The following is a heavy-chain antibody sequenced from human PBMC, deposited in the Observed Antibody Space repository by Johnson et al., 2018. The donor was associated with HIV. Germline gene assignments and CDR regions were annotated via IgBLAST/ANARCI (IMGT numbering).Heavy chain of an antibody. Sequence: QVQLVESGGGVVQSGRSLRLSCAASGFTFSSYAMHWVRQAPGKGLEWVAVISYDGGNKYYADSVKGRFTISRDNSKNTLYLQMNSLRAEDTAVYYCAKGGYCSGGSCYPDAFDIWGQGTMVTVSS. CDR3: AKGGYCSGGSCYPDAFDI. J-gene: IGHJ3*02. V-gene: IGHV3-30*04. D-gene: IGHD2-15*01. CDR2: ISYDGGNK. CDR1: GFTFSSYA.